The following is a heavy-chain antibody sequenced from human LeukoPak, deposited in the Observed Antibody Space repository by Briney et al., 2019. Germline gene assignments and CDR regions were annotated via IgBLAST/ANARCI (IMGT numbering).Heavy chain of an antibody. CDR3: AKQKFANSTVAGTLDY. CDR1: GVSVRGYF. V-gene: IGHV4-34*01. Sequence: SESLSPARAVYGVSVRGYFCRWIRQPPGKGLEWIGEDNHSGSTNYTPSPKTRVTISVDTSNNQFSLKLSSVTAPDTAVYYCAKQKFANSTVAGTLDYWGQGTLVTVSS. CDR2: DNHSGST. J-gene: IGHJ4*02. D-gene: IGHD6-19*01.